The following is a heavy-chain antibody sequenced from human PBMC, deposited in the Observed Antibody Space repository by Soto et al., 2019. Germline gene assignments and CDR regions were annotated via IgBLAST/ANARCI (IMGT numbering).Heavy chain of an antibody. CDR3: ARDRLSAVGRSPTGLDY. CDR1: GYIFIGYY. Sequence: ASVKVSCKASGYIFIGYYMHWVRQAPGQGPEWMGWINLNNGDTNYAQKFQGRVTVTRDTSISTAYMELSGLGGDDTAIYYCARDRLSAVGRSPTGLDYWGQGTLVTVSS. J-gene: IGHJ4*02. D-gene: IGHD6-13*01. V-gene: IGHV1-2*02. CDR2: INLNNGDT.